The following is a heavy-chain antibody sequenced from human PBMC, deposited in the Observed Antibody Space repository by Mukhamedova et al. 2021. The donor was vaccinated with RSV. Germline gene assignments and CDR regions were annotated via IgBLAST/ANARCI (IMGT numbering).Heavy chain of an antibody. Sequence: EWVSVIYSGGSTYYADSVKGRFTISRDNSKNTLYLQMSSLRVEDTAVYYCARVADFWSGYYTPYFDYWGQGTLVTVSS. D-gene: IGHD3-3*01. CDR3: ARVADFWSGYYTPYFDY. CDR2: IYSGGST. V-gene: IGHV3-53*01. J-gene: IGHJ4*02.